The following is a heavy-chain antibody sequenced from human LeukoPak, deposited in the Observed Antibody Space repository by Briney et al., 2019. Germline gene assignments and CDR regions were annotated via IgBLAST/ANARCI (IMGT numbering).Heavy chain of an antibody. D-gene: IGHD6-13*01. CDR1: GGSISSYY. CDR2: IYYSGST. CDR3: ARVDSSSWYGVFGY. Sequence: PSETLSLTCTVSGGSISSYYWSWIRQPPGKGLECIGYIYYSGSTNYNPSLKSRVTISVDTSKNQFSLKLSSVTAADTAVYYCARVDSSSWYGVFGYWGQGTLVTVSS. J-gene: IGHJ4*02. V-gene: IGHV4-59*01.